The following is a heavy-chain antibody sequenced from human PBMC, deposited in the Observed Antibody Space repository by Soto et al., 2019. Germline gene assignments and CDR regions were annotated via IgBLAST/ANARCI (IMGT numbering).Heavy chain of an antibody. Sequence: QLQLLESGSGLVKPSQTLSLTCAVSGGSISSGGYSWGWIRQPPGKGLEWIGYIKHSVSTYYNPSLKSRVTISVDRSKNQFSLRLSSVTAADTAVYYCARVPDYWGQGTLVTVSS. V-gene: IGHV4-30-2*01. CDR2: IKHSVST. J-gene: IGHJ4*02. CDR1: GGSISSGGYS. CDR3: ARVPDY.